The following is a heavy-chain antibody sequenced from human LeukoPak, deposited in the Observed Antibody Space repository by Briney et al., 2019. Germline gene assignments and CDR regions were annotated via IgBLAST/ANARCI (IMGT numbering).Heavy chain of an antibody. CDR3: ARLLWELHDSYYFDY. CDR2: ISSSGSTI. J-gene: IGHJ4*02. Sequence: GGSLRLSCAASGFTFSSYEMNWVRQAPGKGLEWVSYISSSGSTIYYADSMKGRFTISRDNAKNSLYLQMNSLRAEDTAVYYCARLLWELHDSYYFDYWGQGTLVTVSS. CDR1: GFTFSSYE. V-gene: IGHV3-48*03. D-gene: IGHD1-26*01.